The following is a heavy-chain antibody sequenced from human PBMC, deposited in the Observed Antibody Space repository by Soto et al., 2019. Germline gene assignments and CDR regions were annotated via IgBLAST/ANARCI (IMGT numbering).Heavy chain of an antibody. CDR3: ARGGPSYYDFGSGYYTSNPPWFDP. Sequence: SETLSLTCTVSGGSISSYYWSWIRQPPGKGLEWIGYIYYSGSTNYNPSLKSRVTISVDTSKNQFSLKLSSVTAADTAVYYCARGGPSYYDFGSGYYTSNPPWFDPWGQGTLVTVSS. CDR1: GGSISSYY. V-gene: IGHV4-59*01. CDR2: IYYSGST. D-gene: IGHD3-3*01. J-gene: IGHJ5*02.